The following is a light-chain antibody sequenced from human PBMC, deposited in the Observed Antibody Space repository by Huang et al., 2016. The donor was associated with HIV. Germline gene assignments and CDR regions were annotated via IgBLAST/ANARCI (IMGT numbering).Light chain of an antibody. CDR1: QGISNS. V-gene: IGKV1-NL1*01. CDR2: AAS. CDR3: QQYYSTRRT. Sequence: IQMTQSPSSLSASVGDRVTITCRSSQGISNSVAWYQQKPGKAPKLLLYAASKVERGVPSRFSGGGSGTDYTLTIASLQPEDFATYDCQQYYSTRRTFGQGTKVEIK. J-gene: IGKJ1*01.